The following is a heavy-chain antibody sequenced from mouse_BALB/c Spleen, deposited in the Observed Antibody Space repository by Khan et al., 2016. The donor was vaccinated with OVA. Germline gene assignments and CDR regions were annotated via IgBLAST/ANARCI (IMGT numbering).Heavy chain of an antibody. D-gene: IGHD2-3*01. CDR1: GYAFTTYN. J-gene: IGHJ3*01. V-gene: IGHV1S135*01. CDR2: IDPYNGVT. CDR3: ARSSDGYYPPAD. Sequence: EVQLKQSGPELVRPGASVKVSCKASGYAFTTYNMYWVKQSHGKSLEWIGYIDPYNGVTNYNQNFKDKATLTVDKSSSAAYMHLDSLTSEDSAVYFCARSSDGYYPPADWGQGTLVTVSA.